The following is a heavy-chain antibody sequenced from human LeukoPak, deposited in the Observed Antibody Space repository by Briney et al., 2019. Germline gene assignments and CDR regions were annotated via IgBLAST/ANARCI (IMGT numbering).Heavy chain of an antibody. CDR3: ARQTHYYYDSSGYSHWDY. D-gene: IGHD3-22*01. CDR1: GGSISSSSYY. V-gene: IGHV4-39*07. CDR2: IYYSGST. Sequence: SETLSLTCTVSGGSISSSSYYWGWIRQPPGKGLEWIGSIYYSGSTYYNPSLKSRVTISVDTSKNQFSLKLSSVTAADTAVYYCARQTHYYYDSSGYSHWDYWGQGTLVTVSS. J-gene: IGHJ4*02.